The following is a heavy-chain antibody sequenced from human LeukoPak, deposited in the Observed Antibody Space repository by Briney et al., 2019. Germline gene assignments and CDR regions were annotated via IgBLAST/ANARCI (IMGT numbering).Heavy chain of an antibody. CDR3: ARVAAYYYYGMDV. V-gene: IGHV3-21*01. CDR1: GFTVSSNY. CDR2: ISSSSSYI. Sequence: GGSLRLSCAASGFTVSSNYMSWVRQAPGKGLEWVSSISSSSSYIYYADSVKGRFTISRDNAKNSLYLQMNSLRAEDTAVYYCARVAAYYYYGMDVWGQGTTVTVSS. D-gene: IGHD6-25*01. J-gene: IGHJ6*02.